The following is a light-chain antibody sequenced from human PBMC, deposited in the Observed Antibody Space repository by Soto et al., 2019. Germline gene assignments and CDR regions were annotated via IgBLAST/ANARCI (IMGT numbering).Light chain of an antibody. J-gene: IGLJ2*01. Sequence: QSALTQPASVSGSPGQSITISCTGTSSDVGGHNYVSWYQQHPGKAPKLMIYEVSYRPSGVSNRFSGSKSGNTASLTISGLQAEDEADYYCSSYTSSTSRVFGGGTKLTVL. CDR3: SSYTSSTSRV. CDR1: SSDVGGHNY. V-gene: IGLV2-14*01. CDR2: EVS.